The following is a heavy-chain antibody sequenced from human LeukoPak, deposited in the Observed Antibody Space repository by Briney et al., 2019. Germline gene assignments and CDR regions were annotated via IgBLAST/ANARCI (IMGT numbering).Heavy chain of an antibody. CDR3: TRAQGGAFDI. V-gene: IGHV4-59*11. Sequence: SETLSLTCTVSGGSISSHYWSWIRQPPGKGLEWIGYIHYSGTTNYDPSLRSRVTISLDTSNNQFSLKVNSVTAADTAVYYCTRAQGGAFDIWGQGTLVSVSS. CDR2: IHYSGTT. CDR1: GGSISSHY. J-gene: IGHJ3*02. D-gene: IGHD3-16*01.